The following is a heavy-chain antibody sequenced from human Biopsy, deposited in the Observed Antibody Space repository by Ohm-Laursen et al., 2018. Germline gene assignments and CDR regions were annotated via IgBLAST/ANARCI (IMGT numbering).Heavy chain of an antibody. CDR1: GFTFSSHA. CDR2: IAIGSIYV. J-gene: IGHJ4*02. CDR3: AAGSSRNSYYFDY. D-gene: IGHD6-13*01. V-gene: IGHV3-21*06. Sequence: SLRLSCTATGFTFSSHAMNWVRQAPGKGLEWVSSIAIGSIYVYYADSVKGRFTISRDNTKNSLSLQMNSLRGEDTAVYYCAAGSSRNSYYFDYWGQGTLVTVSS.